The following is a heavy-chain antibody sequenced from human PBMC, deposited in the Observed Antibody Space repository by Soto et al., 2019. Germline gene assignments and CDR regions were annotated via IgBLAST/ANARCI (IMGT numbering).Heavy chain of an antibody. D-gene: IGHD6-19*01. CDR1: AFILSHHA. V-gene: IGHV3-30-3*01. CDR2: ISFDGTNI. CDR3: AGDAGYTSGWDNWFDP. Sequence: PGGSMRLSCTPFAFILSHHAAHWVRQAPGKGLEWLAAISFDGTNIYYSDSLTGRFTLSRDNSNDPLFLQITSLRTDDTAIYYCAGDAGYTSGWDNWFDPWGQGTLVTVSS. J-gene: IGHJ5*02.